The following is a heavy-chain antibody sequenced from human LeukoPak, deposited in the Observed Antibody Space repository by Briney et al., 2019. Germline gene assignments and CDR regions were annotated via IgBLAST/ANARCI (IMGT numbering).Heavy chain of an antibody. CDR3: ARGEQYGSGTVQFDY. D-gene: IGHD3-10*01. CDR2: IYHSGST. CDR1: GGSISNSNW. Sequence: SETLSLTCSVSGGSISNSNWLSLVRQPPGKGLEWIGEIYHSGSTNYNPSLKSRVTMSVDKSRNQFSLRLTSVTAADTAVYYCARGEQYGSGTVQFDYWGQGTLVTVSS. V-gene: IGHV4-4*02. J-gene: IGHJ4*02.